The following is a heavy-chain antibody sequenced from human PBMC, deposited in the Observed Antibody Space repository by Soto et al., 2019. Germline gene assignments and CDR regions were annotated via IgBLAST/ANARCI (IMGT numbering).Heavy chain of an antibody. CDR3: ARLQGYCSGGSCYSGWFDP. D-gene: IGHD2-15*01. J-gene: IGHJ5*02. Sequence: QVQLVQSGAEVKKPGSSVKVSCKASGGTFSSYAISWVRQAPGQGLEWMGGIIPIFGTANYAQKFQGRVRISGDESTSTAYMELSSLRSEDTAVYYCARLQGYCSGGSCYSGWFDPWGQGTLVTVSS. CDR2: IIPIFGTA. V-gene: IGHV1-69*12. CDR1: GGTFSSYA.